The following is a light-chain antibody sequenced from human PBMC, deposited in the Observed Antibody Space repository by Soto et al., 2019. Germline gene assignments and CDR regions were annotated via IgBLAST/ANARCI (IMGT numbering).Light chain of an antibody. V-gene: IGKV1-9*01. J-gene: IGKJ1*01. CDR2: AAS. CDR3: QQFIFYLLT. Sequence: IQLTQSPSSLSASVGDRVTITCRASQDISSHLAWYQQKPGKAPKLLIYAASTLQSGVPSRFSGSGSGTDFTLTISSLQPEDFATYYCQQFIFYLLTFGQGTKVEVK. CDR1: QDISSH.